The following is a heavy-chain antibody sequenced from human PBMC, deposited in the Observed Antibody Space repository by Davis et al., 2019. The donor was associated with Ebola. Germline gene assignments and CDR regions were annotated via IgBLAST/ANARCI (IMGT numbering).Heavy chain of an antibody. Sequence: GESLKISCVASGFSFRTYAMGWVRQAPGKGLEWVSTIFSDGTTTYYTDSVKGRFTISRDNSKNMLYLQMNNLSAEDSAIFYCATPSDNYGDNFPDALHIWDQGTMVTVSS. CDR2: IFSDGTTT. CDR3: ATPSDNYGDNFPDALHI. V-gene: IGHV3-23*05. D-gene: IGHD4-23*01. J-gene: IGHJ3*02. CDR1: GFSFRTYA.